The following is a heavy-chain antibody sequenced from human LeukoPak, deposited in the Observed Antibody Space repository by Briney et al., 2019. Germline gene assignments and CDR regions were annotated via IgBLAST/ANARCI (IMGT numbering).Heavy chain of an antibody. V-gene: IGHV4-59*12. CDR2: IYYSGST. Sequence: SETLSLTCSVSGGSISSYYWSWIRQPPGKGLEWIGYIYYSGSTYYNPSLKSRVTISVDTSKNQFSLKLSSVTAADTAVYYCARRERYYYGSGSYYVLDYWDQGTLVTVSS. J-gene: IGHJ4*02. CDR3: ARRERYYYGSGSYYVLDY. CDR1: GGSISSYY. D-gene: IGHD3-10*01.